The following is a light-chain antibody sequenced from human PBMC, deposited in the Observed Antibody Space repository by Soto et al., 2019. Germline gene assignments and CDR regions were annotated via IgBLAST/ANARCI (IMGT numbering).Light chain of an antibody. Sequence: QSVLTQPASVSGSPGQSITISCTGTSSDVGSYNLVSWYQQHPGKAPKLMIYEGSKRPSGVSNRFSGSKSGNTASLTISGLQAEDEADYYCCLYAGSYVFGTGTKLTVL. CDR3: CLYAGSYV. CDR2: EGS. CDR1: SSDVGSYNL. J-gene: IGLJ1*01. V-gene: IGLV2-23*01.